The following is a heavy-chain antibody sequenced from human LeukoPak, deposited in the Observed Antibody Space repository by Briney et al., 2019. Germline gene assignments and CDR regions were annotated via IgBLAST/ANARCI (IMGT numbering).Heavy chain of an antibody. V-gene: IGHV3-21*01. CDR1: GFTFSSYS. Sequence: GGSLRLSCAASGFTFSSYSMNWVRQAPGKGLEWVSSISSSSSYIYYADSVKGRFTISRDNAKNSLYLQMNSLRAEDTAVYYCARVILGVAQYSGLDVWGQGTTVTVSS. CDR2: ISSSSSYI. D-gene: IGHD2/OR15-2a*01. CDR3: ARVILGVAQYSGLDV. J-gene: IGHJ6*02.